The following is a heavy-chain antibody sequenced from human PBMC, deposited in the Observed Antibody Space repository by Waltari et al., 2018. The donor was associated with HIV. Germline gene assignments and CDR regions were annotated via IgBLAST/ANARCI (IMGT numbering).Heavy chain of an antibody. CDR3: VRDSYGFDI. Sequence: QVRLQQSGPGLRKTSQTLPPTCDISQDSMSSNSADWNWVRRSPARGFEWLGKTFYRSQWRFDYAGSLKGRLSISVDIAMNQFSLHLTSLIPDDTATYYCVRDSYGFDIWGQGSPVNV. CDR2: TFYRSQWRF. J-gene: IGHJ6*01. V-gene: IGHV6-1*02. CDR1: QDSMSSNSAD.